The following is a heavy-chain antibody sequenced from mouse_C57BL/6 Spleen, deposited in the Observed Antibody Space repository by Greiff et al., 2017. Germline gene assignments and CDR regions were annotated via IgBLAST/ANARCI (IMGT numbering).Heavy chain of an antibody. CDR1: GYTFTDYY. V-gene: IGHV1-26*01. D-gene: IGHD2-3*01. CDR3: AAGGYYV. CDR2: INPNNGGT. J-gene: IGHJ2*01. Sequence: EVQLQQSGPELVKPGASVKISCKASGYTFTDYYMNWVKQSPGKSLEWIGDINPNNGGTSYNQKFKGKATLTVDKSSSTAYMELRSLTSEDSAVYYCAAGGYYVWGQGTTLTVSS.